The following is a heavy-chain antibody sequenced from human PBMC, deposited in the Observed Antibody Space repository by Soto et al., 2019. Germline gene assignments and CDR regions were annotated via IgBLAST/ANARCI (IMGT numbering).Heavy chain of an antibody. D-gene: IGHD5-12*01. V-gene: IGHV4-34*02. CDR2: INHRGST. CDR1: GESFIGYY. CDR3: ARTDIVTTNWFDP. J-gene: IGHJ5*02. Sequence: QVHLQQWGAGLLKPSETLSLTCAVYGESFIGYYWTWIRQPPGKGLEWIGEINHRGSTNYNPSLKSRVSISIDTSNNQFSLKLTSVTAADTSVYYCARTDIVTTNWFDPWGQGTLVTVSS.